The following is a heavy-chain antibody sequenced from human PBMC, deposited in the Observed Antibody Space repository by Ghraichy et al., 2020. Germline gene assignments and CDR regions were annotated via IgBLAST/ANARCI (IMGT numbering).Heavy chain of an antibody. CDR1: GYTFTSYG. Sequence: ASVKVSCKASGYTFTSYGISWVRQAPGQGLEWMGWISAYNGNTNYAQKLQGRVTMTTDTSTSTAYMELRSLRSDDTAVYYCARVAGIAAITVDFDYWGQGTLVTVSS. J-gene: IGHJ4*02. CDR3: ARVAGIAAITVDFDY. V-gene: IGHV1-18*01. CDR2: ISAYNGNT. D-gene: IGHD6-25*01.